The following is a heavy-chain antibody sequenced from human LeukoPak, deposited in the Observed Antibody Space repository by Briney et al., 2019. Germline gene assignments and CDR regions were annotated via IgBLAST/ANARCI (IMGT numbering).Heavy chain of an antibody. CDR2: INHSGST. J-gene: IGHJ4*02. CDR3: ARGYFDWLTL. Sequence: SETLSLTCAVYGGSFSGYYWSWIRQPPGKGLEWIGEINHSGSTNYNPSLKSRVTISVDTSKNQFSLKLSSVTAADTAVYYCARGYFDWLTLWGQVTLVTVSS. D-gene: IGHD3-9*01. V-gene: IGHV4-34*01. CDR1: GGSFSGYY.